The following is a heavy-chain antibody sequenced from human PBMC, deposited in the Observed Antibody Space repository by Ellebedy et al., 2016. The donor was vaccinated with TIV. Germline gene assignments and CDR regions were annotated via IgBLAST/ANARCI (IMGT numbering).Heavy chain of an antibody. D-gene: IGHD6-19*01. J-gene: IGHJ4*02. CDR2: ISWNSGKI. CDR1: GFTFDDYG. CDR3: AKSSSGGCFDY. V-gene: IGHV3-9*01. Sequence: PGGSLRLSCAASGFTFDDYGMHWVRQAPGKGLEWVSGISWNSGKIGYADSVKGRFTISRDNSKNTLYLQMNNLRAEDTAVYYCAKSSSGGCFDYWGQGTLVSVSS.